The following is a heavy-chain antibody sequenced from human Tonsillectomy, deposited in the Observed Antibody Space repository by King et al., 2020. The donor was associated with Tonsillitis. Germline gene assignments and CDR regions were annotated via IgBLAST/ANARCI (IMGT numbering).Heavy chain of an antibody. V-gene: IGHV4-59*01. D-gene: IGHD2-21*02. CDR1: GGFIGNYY. CDR3: AREFAVTASPHYNYGMDV. CDR2: IYYTGST. Sequence: VQLQESGPGLVRPSETLSLTCTVSGGFIGNYYWSWIRQVPGKGLEWIGHIYYTGSTNYNPSLKSRLTISIDTSKNQFSLELTSVTAADTAVYYCAREFAVTASPHYNYGMDVWGQGTPVTVSS. J-gene: IGHJ6*02.